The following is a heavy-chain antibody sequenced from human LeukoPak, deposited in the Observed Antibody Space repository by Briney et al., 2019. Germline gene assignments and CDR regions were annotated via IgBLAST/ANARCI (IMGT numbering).Heavy chain of an antibody. V-gene: IGHV3-23*01. Sequence: PGGSLRLSCAASGFTFSSYTMSWVRQAPGKGLEWVSTITTSDGNTYYADSVKGRFTISRDNSKNTLYLQMNSLRAEDTAIYYCAKRGPIYTSSPGNYFDYWGQGTLVTVSS. CDR1: GFTFSSYT. CDR3: AKRGPIYTSSPGNYFDY. D-gene: IGHD6-6*01. CDR2: ITTSDGNT. J-gene: IGHJ4*02.